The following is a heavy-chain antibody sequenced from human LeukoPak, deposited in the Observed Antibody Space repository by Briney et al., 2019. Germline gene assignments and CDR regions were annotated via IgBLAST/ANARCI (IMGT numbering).Heavy chain of an antibody. CDR3: AREGYCSGGSCLFDY. CDR1: GGTFSSYA. CDR2: IIPIFGTA. D-gene: IGHD2-15*01. Sequence: GASVKVSCKASGGTFSSYAIGWVRQAPGQGLEWMGRIIPIFGTANYAQKFQGRVTITTDESTSTAYMELSSLRSEDTAVYYCAREGYCSGGSCLFDYWGQGTLVTVSS. V-gene: IGHV1-69*05. J-gene: IGHJ4*02.